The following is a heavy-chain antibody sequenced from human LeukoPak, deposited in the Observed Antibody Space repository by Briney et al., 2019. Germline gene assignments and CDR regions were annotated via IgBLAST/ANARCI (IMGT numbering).Heavy chain of an antibody. V-gene: IGHV3-66*01. CDR1: GFTVSSNY. J-gene: IGHJ4*02. CDR2: IYSGGTT. Sequence: PGGSLGLSCAASGFTVSSNYMSWVRQAPGKGLEWVSVIYSGGTTYYADSVEGRFTISRDNSKNTVYLQMNSLRVEDTAVYYCAANSGTYVNFDYWGQGTLVTVSS. D-gene: IGHD1-26*01. CDR3: AANSGTYVNFDY.